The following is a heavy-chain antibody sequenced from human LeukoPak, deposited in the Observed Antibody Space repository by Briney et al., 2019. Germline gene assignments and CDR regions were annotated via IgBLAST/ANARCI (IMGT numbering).Heavy chain of an antibody. CDR1: GYTFTDYY. CDR2: INPNSGGT. CDR3: ARDRGGHDYGDYGDYYYYYGMDV. J-gene: IGHJ6*02. Sequence: ASVKVSCKASGYTFTDYYMHWVRRAPGQGLEWMGWINPNSGGTNYAQKFQGRVTMTRDTSISTAYMELSRLRSDDTAVYYCARDRGGHDYGDYGDYYYYYGMDVWGQGTTVTVSS. D-gene: IGHD4-17*01. V-gene: IGHV1-2*02.